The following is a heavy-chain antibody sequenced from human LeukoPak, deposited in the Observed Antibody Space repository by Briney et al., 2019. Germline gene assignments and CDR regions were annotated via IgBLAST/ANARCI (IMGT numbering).Heavy chain of an antibody. CDR3: ARGRGSGSYPLDY. D-gene: IGHD3-10*01. CDR1: GGSISSGGYY. J-gene: IGHJ4*02. Sequence: SETLSLTCTVSGGSISSGGYYWSWIRQHPGKGLEWIGYIYYSGCTYYNPSLKSRVTISVDTSKNQFSLKLSSVTAADTAVYYCARGRGSGSYPLDYWGQGTLVTVSS. V-gene: IGHV4-31*03. CDR2: IYYSGCT.